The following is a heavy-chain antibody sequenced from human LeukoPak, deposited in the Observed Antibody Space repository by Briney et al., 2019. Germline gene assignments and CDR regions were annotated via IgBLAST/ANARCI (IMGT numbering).Heavy chain of an antibody. CDR1: GFTFSSYW. V-gene: IGHV3-7*01. CDR3: ARASMGGRDYHLDS. CDR2: IKQDGTDK. Sequence: GGSLRLSCAASGFTFSSYWMTWVRQAPGKGLEWVANIKQDGTDKYYVDSVRGRFTISRDNAKNSLFLQLGSLRADDTAVYYCARASMGGRDYHLDSWGQGTLVTVSS. J-gene: IGHJ4*02. D-gene: IGHD4/OR15-4a*01.